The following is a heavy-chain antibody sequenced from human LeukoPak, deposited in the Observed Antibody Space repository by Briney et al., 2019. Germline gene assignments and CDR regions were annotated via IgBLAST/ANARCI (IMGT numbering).Heavy chain of an antibody. D-gene: IGHD4-17*01. J-gene: IGHJ4*02. CDR1: GFTFSDYY. CDR3: ARDYGDSLYYFDY. V-gene: IGHV3-11*04. CDR2: ISSSGSTI. Sequence: PGGSLRLSCAASGFTFSDYYMSWIRQAPGKGLEWVSYISSSGSTIYYADSVKGRFTISRDNAKNSLYLQMNSLRAEGTAVYYCARDYGDSLYYFDYWGQGTLVTVSS.